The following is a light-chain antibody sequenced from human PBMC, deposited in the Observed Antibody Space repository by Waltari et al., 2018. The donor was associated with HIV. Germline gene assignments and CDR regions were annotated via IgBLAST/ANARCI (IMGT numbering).Light chain of an antibody. CDR1: GAEIGAYNY. CDR2: DVT. V-gene: IGLV2-14*03. J-gene: IGLJ2*01. Sequence: QSALTQPASVSGSPGQSITISCAGTGAEIGAYNYVAWYQKLPDSVPKLIIYDVTGRPSGISDRFSASKSGNAASLTISGLQAEDEGDYYCSSYTTFNTVIFGGGTKLTVL. CDR3: SSYTTFNTVI.